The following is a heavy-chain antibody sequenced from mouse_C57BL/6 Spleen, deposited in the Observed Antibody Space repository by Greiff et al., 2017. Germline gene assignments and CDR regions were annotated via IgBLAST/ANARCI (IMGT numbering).Heavy chain of an antibody. Sequence: QVQLKQPGAELVKPGASVKLSCKASGYTFTSYWMHWVKQRPGQGLEWIGMIHPNSGSTNYNEKFKSKATLTVDKSSSTAYMQLSSLTSEDSAVYYCASSHYYGSSYCAMDYWGQGTSVTVSS. V-gene: IGHV1-64*01. CDR1: GYTFTSYW. D-gene: IGHD1-1*01. J-gene: IGHJ4*01. CDR2: IHPNSGST. CDR3: ASSHYYGSSYCAMDY.